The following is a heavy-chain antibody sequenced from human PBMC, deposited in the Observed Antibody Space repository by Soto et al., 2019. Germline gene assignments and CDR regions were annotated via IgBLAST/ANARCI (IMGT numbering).Heavy chain of an antibody. CDR2: INPNSGGT. D-gene: IGHD6-13*01. J-gene: IGHJ6*02. CDR3: ARDSSSWYGYYYYGMDV. V-gene: IGHV1-2*04. Sequence: ASVKVSCKASGYTFTGYDMHWVRQAPGQGLEWMGWINPNSGGTNYAQKFQGWVTMTRDTSISTAYMELSRLRSDDTAVYYCARDSSSWYGYYYYGMDVWGQGTTVTVSS. CDR1: GYTFTGYD.